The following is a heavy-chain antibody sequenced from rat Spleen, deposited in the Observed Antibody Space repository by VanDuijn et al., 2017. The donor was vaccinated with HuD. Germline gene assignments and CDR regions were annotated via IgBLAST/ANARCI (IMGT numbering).Heavy chain of an antibody. V-gene: IGHV2-19*01. CDR2: IQNGGNT. CDR1: GFSLTDYN. CDR3: ARVHYYSASSYFDY. Sequence: QVQLKESGPGLVQPSQTLSLICTVSGFSLTDYNIHWLRQPPGKGQEWMGRIQNGGNTDYTSTLKSRLSISRDTSKSQIFLEMNSLQTEDTAIYFCARVHYYSASSYFDYWGQGVMVTVSS. D-gene: IGHD1-2*01. J-gene: IGHJ2*01.